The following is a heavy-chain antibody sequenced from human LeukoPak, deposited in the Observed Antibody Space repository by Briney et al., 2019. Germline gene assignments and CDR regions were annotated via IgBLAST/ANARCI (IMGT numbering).Heavy chain of an antibody. J-gene: IGHJ4*02. CDR3: ARDYGDHDYGDYGKVT. CDR2: TSSSSSYI. CDR1: GFTFSSYS. V-gene: IGHV3-21*01. Sequence: GGSLRLSCAASGFTFSSYSMNWVRQAPGKGLEWVSSTSSSSSYIYYADSVKGRFTISRDNAKNSLYLQMNSLRAEDTAVYYCARDYGDHDYGDYGKVTWGQGTLVTVSS. D-gene: IGHD4-17*01.